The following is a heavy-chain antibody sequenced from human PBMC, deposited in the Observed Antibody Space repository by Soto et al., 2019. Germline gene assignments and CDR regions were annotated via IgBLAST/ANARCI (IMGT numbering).Heavy chain of an antibody. CDR1: GYTFTSYG. Sequence: GASVKVSCKASGYTFTSYGIRWVRQAPGQGLEWMGWISAYTGNTNYAQKLQGRVTMTTAPSTSTADMELRSLRSDDTAVYYCARDSSYYDFLSGYYSVYYYGTDVWGQGTMVTVSS. CDR3: ARDSSYYDFLSGYYSVYYYGTDV. V-gene: IGHV1-18*01. D-gene: IGHD3-3*01. J-gene: IGHJ6*02. CDR2: ISAYTGNT.